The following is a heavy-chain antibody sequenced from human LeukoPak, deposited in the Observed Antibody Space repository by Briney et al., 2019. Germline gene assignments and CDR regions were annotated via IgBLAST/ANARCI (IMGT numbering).Heavy chain of an antibody. J-gene: IGHJ6*03. CDR1: GGSISSYY. D-gene: IGHD5-18*01. CDR3: ARSGYSYGMGGYYYYYYYMDV. Sequence: SETLSLTCTVSGGSISSYYWSWIRQPPGKGLEWIGYIYYSGSTNYNPFLKSRVTISVDTSKNQFSLKLSSVTAADTAVYYCARSGYSYGMGGYYYYYYYMDVWGKGTTVTVSS. V-gene: IGHV4-59*01. CDR2: IYYSGST.